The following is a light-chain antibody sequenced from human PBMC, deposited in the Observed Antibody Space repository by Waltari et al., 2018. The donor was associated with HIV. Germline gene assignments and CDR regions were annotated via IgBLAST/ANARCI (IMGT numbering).Light chain of an antibody. J-gene: IGKJ4*01. CDR3: QQSYNTPVT. V-gene: IGKV1-39*01. Sequence: DIHLTQSPSSLAASVGDTVIVTCRASQPLFHYLNWYQVKPGKAPKLLVYAASSMQCGVPPRFSGSGSGTHFTLTVSSLQDDDFAIYYCQQSYNTPVTFGGGTTLEIK. CDR2: AAS. CDR1: QPLFHY.